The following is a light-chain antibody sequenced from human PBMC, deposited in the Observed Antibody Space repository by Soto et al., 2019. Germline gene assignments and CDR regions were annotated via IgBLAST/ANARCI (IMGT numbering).Light chain of an antibody. CDR3: LQDYSYPRT. V-gene: IGKV1-6*01. J-gene: IGKJ3*01. Sequence: AIQMTQSPSSLSASVGDRVTITCLASQGIRNDLGWYQQKPGKAPRLLIFATYTLHSVVTSRFSGSGFGTDFTLTISSLQPEDVATYYCLQDYSYPRTFGPGTKVDLK. CDR2: ATY. CDR1: QGIRND.